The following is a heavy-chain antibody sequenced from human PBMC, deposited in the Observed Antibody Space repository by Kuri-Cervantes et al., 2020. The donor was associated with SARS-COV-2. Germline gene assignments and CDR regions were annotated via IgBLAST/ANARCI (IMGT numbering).Heavy chain of an antibody. CDR1: GFTFSSYG. Sequence: GGSLRLSCAASGFTFSSYGVHWVRQAPGKGLEWVAVIWYDGSNKYYADSVKGRFTISRDNSKNTLYLQMNSLRAEDTAVYYCARPGTMIPRDAFDIWGQGTMVTVSS. CDR3: ARPGTMIPRDAFDI. CDR2: IWYDGSNK. J-gene: IGHJ3*02. V-gene: IGHV3-33*01. D-gene: IGHD3-22*01.